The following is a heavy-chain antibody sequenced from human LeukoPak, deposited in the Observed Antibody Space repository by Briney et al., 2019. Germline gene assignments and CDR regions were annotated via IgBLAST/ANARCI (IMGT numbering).Heavy chain of an antibody. CDR1: GHSFANYG. Sequence: ASVRVSCKTSGHSFANYGISWRRQAPGQRPEWVGWISGDTGSTNYARKFQGRVTMTTDTSTSTAYMDLRTLRSDDTAVYYCARGRETGAAAGNPYYYGLDVWGQGTTVSVSS. J-gene: IGHJ6*02. CDR2: ISGDTGST. CDR3: ARGRETGAAAGNPYYYGLDV. D-gene: IGHD6-13*01. V-gene: IGHV1-18*01.